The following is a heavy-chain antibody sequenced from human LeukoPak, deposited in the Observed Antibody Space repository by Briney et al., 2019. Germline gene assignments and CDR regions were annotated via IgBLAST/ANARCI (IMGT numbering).Heavy chain of an antibody. Sequence: PGGSLRLSCAASGFTFSSYWMSWVRQAPGKGLEWVANIKQDGSEKYYVDSVKGRFTISRGNAKSSLYLQMNSLRAEDTAVYYCARGKKGASSPPWGQGTLVTVSS. CDR2: IKQDGSEK. J-gene: IGHJ5*02. V-gene: IGHV3-7*01. D-gene: IGHD1-26*01. CDR3: ARGKKGASSPP. CDR1: GFTFSSYW.